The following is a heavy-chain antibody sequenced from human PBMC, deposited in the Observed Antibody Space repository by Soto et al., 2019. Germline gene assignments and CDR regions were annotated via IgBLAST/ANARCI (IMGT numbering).Heavy chain of an antibody. V-gene: IGHV4-34*01. CDR3: ASRDDYGDYVWTYFDY. Sequence: QVQLQQWGAGLLKPSETLSLTCAVYGGSFSGYYWSWIRQPPGKGLGWIGEINHSGSTNYNPSLKSRVTISVDTSKNQFSLKLSSVTAADTAVYYCASRDDYGDYVWTYFDYWGQGTLVTVSS. J-gene: IGHJ4*02. CDR2: INHSGST. D-gene: IGHD4-17*01. CDR1: GGSFSGYY.